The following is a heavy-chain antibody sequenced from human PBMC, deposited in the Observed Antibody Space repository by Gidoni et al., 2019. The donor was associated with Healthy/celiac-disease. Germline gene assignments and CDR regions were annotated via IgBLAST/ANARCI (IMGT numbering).Heavy chain of an antibody. D-gene: IGHD3-3*01. CDR2: ISWNSGSI. Sequence: EVQLVESGGGWVQPGRSLGLSCAASGFPFVDYAMHWVRQAPGKGLEWVSGISWNSGSIGYADSVKGRFTISRDNAKNSLYLQMNSLRAEDTALYYCAKDLGDFWSGSPDCWGQGTLVTVSS. V-gene: IGHV3-9*01. CDR3: AKDLGDFWSGSPDC. J-gene: IGHJ4*02. CDR1: GFPFVDYA.